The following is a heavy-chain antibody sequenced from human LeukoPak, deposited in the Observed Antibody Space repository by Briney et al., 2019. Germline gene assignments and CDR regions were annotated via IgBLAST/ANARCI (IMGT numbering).Heavy chain of an antibody. V-gene: IGHV4-34*01. CDR2: INHSGST. CDR3: ARGLVVAATRSPYNWFDP. D-gene: IGHD2-15*01. J-gene: IGHJ5*02. Sequence: SETLSLTCAVYGGSFSGYYWSWIRQPPGKGLEWIGEINHSGSTNYNPSLKSRVTISVDTSKKQFSLKLSFVTAADTAVYYCARGLVVAATRSPYNWFDPWGQGTLVTVSS. CDR1: GGSFSGYY.